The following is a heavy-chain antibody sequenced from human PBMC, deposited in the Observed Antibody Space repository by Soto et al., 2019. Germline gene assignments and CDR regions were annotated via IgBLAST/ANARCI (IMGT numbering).Heavy chain of an antibody. D-gene: IGHD7-27*01. J-gene: IGHJ6*02. CDR3: ARHGDLYYYYGMDV. CDR1: GGSISSSSYY. CDR2: IYYSGST. Sequence: TLSLTCTVSGGSISSSSYYWGWIRQPPGKGLEWIGSIYYSGSTYYNPSLKSRVTISVDTSKNQFSLKLSSVTAADTAVYYCARHGDLYYYYGMDVWGQGTTVTVSS. V-gene: IGHV4-39*01.